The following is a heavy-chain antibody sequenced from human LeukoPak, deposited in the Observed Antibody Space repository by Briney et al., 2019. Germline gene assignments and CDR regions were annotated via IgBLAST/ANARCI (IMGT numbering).Heavy chain of an antibody. CDR1: GGSISPNY. J-gene: IGHJ5*01. CDR2: IHYTGTT. CDR3: ARGAGWYGS. V-gene: IGHV4-59*01. Sequence: PSETLSLTCTVSGGSISPNYWSWLRQPPGKGLEGIGYIHYTGTTRYNPSLNGRVTISVDTSKNQFSLKLRSVTATDTAVYYCARGAGWYGSWGQGTLVAVSS.